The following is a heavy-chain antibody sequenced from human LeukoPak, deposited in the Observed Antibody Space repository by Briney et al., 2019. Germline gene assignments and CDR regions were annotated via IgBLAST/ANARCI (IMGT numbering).Heavy chain of an antibody. Sequence: GASVKVSCKASGYTFTSYGISWVRQAPGQGLEWMGWMNPNSGNTGYAQKFQGRVTMTRNTPISTAYMELSSLRSEDTAVYYCARVAAAAGTHWGQGTLVTVSS. V-gene: IGHV1-8*02. D-gene: IGHD6-13*01. CDR1: GYTFTSYG. J-gene: IGHJ4*02. CDR3: ARVAAAAGTH. CDR2: MNPNSGNT.